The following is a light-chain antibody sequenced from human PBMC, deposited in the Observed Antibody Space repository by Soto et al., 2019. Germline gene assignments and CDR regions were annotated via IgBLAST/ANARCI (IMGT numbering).Light chain of an antibody. CDR1: QSISSY. CDR2: ATS. Sequence: DIQMTQSPSSLSASVGDRVTITCRASQSISSYLNWYQQKPGKAPKLLIYATSSLQSGVPSRFSGSGSGTDFTLTISSLQPEDFATYYCQQSYNTLWTFGQGTEVEIK. V-gene: IGKV1-39*01. CDR3: QQSYNTLWT. J-gene: IGKJ1*01.